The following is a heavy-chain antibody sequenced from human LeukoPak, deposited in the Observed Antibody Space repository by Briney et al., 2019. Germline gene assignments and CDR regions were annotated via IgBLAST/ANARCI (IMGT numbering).Heavy chain of an antibody. Sequence: ASVKVSCKASGGTFISYAISWVRQAPGKGLEWMGGIIPIFGTANYAQKFQGRVTITTDESTSTAYMELSSLRSEDTAVYYCASPVTTAHAPFQHWGQGTLVTVSS. D-gene: IGHD3-22*01. CDR2: IIPIFGTA. CDR3: ASPVTTAHAPFQH. V-gene: IGHV1-69*05. J-gene: IGHJ1*01. CDR1: GGTFISYA.